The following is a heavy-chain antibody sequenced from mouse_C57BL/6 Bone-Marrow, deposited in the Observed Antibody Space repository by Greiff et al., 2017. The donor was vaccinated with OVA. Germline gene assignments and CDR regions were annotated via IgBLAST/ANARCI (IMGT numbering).Heavy chain of an antibody. V-gene: IGHV1-4*01. J-gene: IGHJ2*01. CDR1: GYTFTSYT. Sequence: QVQLQQSGAELARPGASVKMSCKASGYTFTSYTMHWVKQRPGQGLEWIGYINPSSGYTKYNQKFKDKATLTADKSSSTAYMQLSSLTSEDSAVYYCARGDSNYDYFDYWGQGTTLTVSS. D-gene: IGHD2-5*01. CDR2: INPSSGYT. CDR3: ARGDSNYDYFDY.